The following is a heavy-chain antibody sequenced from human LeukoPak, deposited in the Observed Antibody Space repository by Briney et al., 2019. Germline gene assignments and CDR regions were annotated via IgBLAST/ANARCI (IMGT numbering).Heavy chain of an antibody. CDR2: IYYSGST. V-gene: IGHV4-30-4*02. Sequence: SETLSLTCTVSGGSISSGDYYLSWIRQPPGKGLEWIGFIYYSGSTYYKPSLKSRVTISVDPSKNQFSLKLTSVTAADTAVYYCARMYGGFAYWGQGTLVTVSS. D-gene: IGHD1-26*01. CDR3: ARMYGGFAY. J-gene: IGHJ4*02. CDR1: GGSISSGDYY.